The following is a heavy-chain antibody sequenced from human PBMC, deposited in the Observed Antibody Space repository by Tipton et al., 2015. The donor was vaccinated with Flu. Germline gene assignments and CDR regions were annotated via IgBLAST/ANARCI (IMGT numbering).Heavy chain of an antibody. V-gene: IGHV4-59*01. D-gene: IGHD3-10*01. Sequence: TLSLTCTVSGGSISSYYWSWIRQPPGKGLEWIGYIYYSGSTNYNPSLKSRVTISVDTSKNQFSLKRSSVTAADTAVYYCARDRGYYFDYWGQGTLVTVSS. CDR3: ARDRGYYFDY. CDR1: GGSISSYY. J-gene: IGHJ4*02. CDR2: IYYSGST.